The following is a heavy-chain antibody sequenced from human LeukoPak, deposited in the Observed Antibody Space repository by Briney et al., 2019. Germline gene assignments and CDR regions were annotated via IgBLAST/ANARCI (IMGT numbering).Heavy chain of an antibody. V-gene: IGHV3-43*01. J-gene: IGHJ4*02. CDR2: ISWDGGST. CDR3: AKDNGGYSSSWYGFDY. CDR1: GFTFDDYT. D-gene: IGHD6-13*01. Sequence: QTGGSLRLSCAASGFTFDDYTMHWVRHAPGKGLEWVSLISWDGGSTYYADSVKGRFTISRDNSKNSLYLQMNSLRTEDTALYYCAKDNGGYSSSWYGFDYWGQGTLVTVSS.